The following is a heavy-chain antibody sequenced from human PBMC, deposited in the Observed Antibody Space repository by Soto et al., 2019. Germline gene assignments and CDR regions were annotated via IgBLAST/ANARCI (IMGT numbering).Heavy chain of an antibody. V-gene: IGHV1-3*01. CDR2: INAGNGNT. CDR1: GYTFTSYA. D-gene: IGHD3-22*01. J-gene: IGHJ4*02. Sequence: ASVKVSCKASGYTFTSYAMHWVRQAPGQRLEWMGWINAGNGNTKYSQKFQGRVTMTTDTSTSTAYMELRSLRSDDTAVYYCARAFYDSSGYPPLYFDYWGQGTLVTVSS. CDR3: ARAFYDSSGYPPLYFDY.